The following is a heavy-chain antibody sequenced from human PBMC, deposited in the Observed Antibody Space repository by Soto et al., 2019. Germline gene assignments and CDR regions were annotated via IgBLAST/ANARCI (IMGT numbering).Heavy chain of an antibody. CDR3: AREGLVRGVLRGIRFDP. J-gene: IGHJ5*02. CDR2: INAGNGDT. V-gene: IGHV1-3*01. D-gene: IGHD3-10*01. CDR1: GYIFTDYT. Sequence: QVQLVQSGAEVKKSGASVKVSCEASGYIFTDYTIHWVRQAPGQRLELMGWINAGNGDTKYSHQFQGRVTFSRDTSASTVYMELSSLRSEDTAVYYCAREGLVRGVLRGIRFDPWGQGTLVNVSS.